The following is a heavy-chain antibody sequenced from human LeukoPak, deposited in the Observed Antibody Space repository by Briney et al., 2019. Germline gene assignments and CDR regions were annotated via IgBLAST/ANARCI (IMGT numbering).Heavy chain of an antibody. CDR3: AKTTTGYSSGRFPGWPVDY. J-gene: IGHJ4*02. Sequence: KSSQTLSLTCTVSGGSISSGGYYWSWIRQHPGKGLEWIGYIYYSGSTYYNPSLKSRVTISVDTSKNQFSLKLSSVTAADTAVYYCAKTTTGYSSGRFPGWPVDYWGQGTLVTVSS. CDR1: GGSISSGGYY. D-gene: IGHD6-19*01. CDR2: IYYSGST. V-gene: IGHV4-31*03.